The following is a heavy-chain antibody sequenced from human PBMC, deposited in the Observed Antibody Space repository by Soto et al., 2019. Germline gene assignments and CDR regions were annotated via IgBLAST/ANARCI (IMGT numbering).Heavy chain of an antibody. D-gene: IGHD3-10*01. CDR1: GFTFSSNA. Sequence: EVQLLESGGGLVQPGGSLRLSCAASGFTFSSNAMSWVRQAPGKGLEWVSGISDSGGSTYYADSVKGRFTISRDNSKHTLYLQRNSLRAEDTAVFYCAKGTDYYGSAPYYFDYWGQGTLVTVSS. CDR2: ISDSGGST. V-gene: IGHV3-23*01. J-gene: IGHJ4*02. CDR3: AKGTDYYGSAPYYFDY.